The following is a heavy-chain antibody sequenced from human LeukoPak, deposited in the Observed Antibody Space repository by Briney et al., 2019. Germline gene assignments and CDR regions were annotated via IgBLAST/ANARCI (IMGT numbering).Heavy chain of an antibody. Sequence: GALRLSCAASGFTFSNAWMRWGRRAPGRGLERIGSIYYSGRTYYNPSLKSRHAMSLDTSKNQFSLKLSSVTRADTAVYYCARAYYYSSGQYYFDYWGQRTQVTVSS. D-gene: IGHD6-25*01. CDR2: IYYSGRT. CDR3: ARAYYYSSGQYYFDY. V-gene: IGHV4-38-2*01. CDR1: GFTFSNAW. J-gene: IGHJ4*02.